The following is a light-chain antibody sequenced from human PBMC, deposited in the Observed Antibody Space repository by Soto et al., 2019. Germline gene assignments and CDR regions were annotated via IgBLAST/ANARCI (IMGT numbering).Light chain of an antibody. CDR2: GNI. V-gene: IGLV1-40*01. J-gene: IGLJ3*02. CDR3: CSYAGRNSWV. CDR1: SSNIGAGYD. Sequence: QSVLTQPPSVSGAPGQRVTISCTGSSSNIGAGYDVHWYQQRPGTAPKLLIFGNINRPSGVPDRFSGSKSGTSASLAITGLQAEDEGDYYCCSYAGRNSWVFGGGTKVTVL.